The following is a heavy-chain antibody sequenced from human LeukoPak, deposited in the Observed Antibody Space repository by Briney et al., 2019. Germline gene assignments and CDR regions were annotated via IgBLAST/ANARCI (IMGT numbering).Heavy chain of an antibody. CDR2: IYYSGST. V-gene: IGHV4-59*08. J-gene: IGHJ6*02. Sequence: TSETLSLTCTVSGGSISSYYWSWIRQPPGKGLEWIGYIYYSGSTNYNPSLKSRVTISVDTSKNQFSLKLSSVTAADTAVYYCARHMGIIAAAGTRYYYYYGMDVWGQGTTVTVSS. D-gene: IGHD6-13*01. CDR1: GGSISSYY. CDR3: ARHMGIIAAAGTRYYYYYGMDV.